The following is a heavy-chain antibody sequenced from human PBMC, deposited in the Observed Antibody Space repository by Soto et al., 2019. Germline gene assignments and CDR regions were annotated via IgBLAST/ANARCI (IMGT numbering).Heavy chain of an antibody. CDR1: RYTFTSHG. V-gene: IGHV1-18*01. CDR2: ISTFNGKT. J-gene: IGHJ3*01. CDR3: ARLLTEGATFREDAFDL. Sequence: QIQLVQSGGDVKTPGASVKVSCTTSRYTFTSHGIAWVRQAPGQGLEWMGWISTFNGKTDYAQKFQGRFTMTADTITSTVDMELRSLRSGDTAVYYCARLLTEGATFREDAFDLWGQGTKVTVSS. D-gene: IGHD3-9*01.